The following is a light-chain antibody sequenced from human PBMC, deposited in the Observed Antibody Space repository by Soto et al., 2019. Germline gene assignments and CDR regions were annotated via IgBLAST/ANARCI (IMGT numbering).Light chain of an antibody. Sequence: ESVLTQSPGTLSLSPGERATLSCRASQSVSSSYLAWYQQKPGQAPRLLIYGASIRATGIPDRFSGSGSGTDVTLTISKLAPEDFAVYYCHQYGSSLFTFDPGTKVDIK. CDR3: HQYGSSLFT. V-gene: IGKV3-20*01. CDR2: GAS. CDR1: QSVSSSY. J-gene: IGKJ3*01.